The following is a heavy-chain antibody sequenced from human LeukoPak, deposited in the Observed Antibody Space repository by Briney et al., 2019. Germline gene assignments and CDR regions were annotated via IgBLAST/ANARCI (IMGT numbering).Heavy chain of an antibody. CDR3: ARYLGRFDP. CDR1: GGSFSGYY. D-gene: IGHD1-26*01. Sequence: KPSETLSLTCAVYGGSFSGYYWSWIPQPPGKGLEWIGEINHSGSTNYNPSLKSRVTISVDTSKNQFSLKLSSVTAADTAVYYCARYLGRFDPWGQGTLVTVSS. J-gene: IGHJ5*02. CDR2: INHSGST. V-gene: IGHV4-34*01.